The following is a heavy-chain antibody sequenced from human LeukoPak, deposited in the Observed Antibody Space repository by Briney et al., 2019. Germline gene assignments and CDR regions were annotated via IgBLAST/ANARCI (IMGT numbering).Heavy chain of an antibody. CDR3: ARGGVTSIAVARTHAFDI. V-gene: IGHV4-61*02. CDR2: IYTSGST. J-gene: IGHJ3*02. Sequence: SQTLSLTCTVSGGSISSGSYYWSWIRQPAGKGLEWIGRIYTSGSTNYNPYLKSRVTISVDTSKNQFSLKLSSVTAADTAVYYCARGGVTSIAVARTHAFDIWGQGTMVTVSS. CDR1: GGSISSGSYY. D-gene: IGHD6-19*01.